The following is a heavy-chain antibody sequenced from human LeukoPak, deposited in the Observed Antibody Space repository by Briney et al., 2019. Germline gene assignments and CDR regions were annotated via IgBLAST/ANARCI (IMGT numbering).Heavy chain of an antibody. V-gene: IGHV4-59*01. CDR1: GGSISSYY. D-gene: IGHD6-6*01. CDR2: IYFSGST. J-gene: IGHJ4*02. CDR3: VAVEYSSSSGGY. Sequence: SEALSLTCTVSGGSISSYYWSWIRQPPGKGLEWIGYIYFSGSTNYNPSLKSRVTISVDTSKNQFSLKLSSVTAADTAVYYCVAVEYSSSSGGYWGQGTLVTVSS.